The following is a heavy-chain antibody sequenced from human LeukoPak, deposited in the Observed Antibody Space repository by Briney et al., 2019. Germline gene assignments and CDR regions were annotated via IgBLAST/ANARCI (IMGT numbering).Heavy chain of an antibody. J-gene: IGHJ6*04. V-gene: IGHV3-21*01. CDR3: ARGEAYYGSGSYFANYYGMDV. Sequence: GGSLRLSCAASGFTFSSYSMNWVRQAPGKGLEWVSSISSSSSYIYYADSVKGRFTISRDNAKNSLYLQMNSLRAVDTAVYYCARGEAYYGSGSYFANYYGMDVWGKGTTVTVSS. CDR1: GFTFSSYS. D-gene: IGHD3-10*01. CDR2: ISSSSSYI.